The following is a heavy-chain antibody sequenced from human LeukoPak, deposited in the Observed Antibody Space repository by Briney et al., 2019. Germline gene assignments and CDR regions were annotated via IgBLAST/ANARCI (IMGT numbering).Heavy chain of an antibody. CDR3: AKDIAAPPYYYYGMDV. CDR2: ISWNSGSI. D-gene: IGHD6-13*01. Sequence: PGRSLRLSCAASGFTFDDYAVHWVRQAPGKGLEWVSGISWNSGSIGYADSVKGRFTISRDNAKNSLYLQMNSLRAEDTALYYCAKDIAAPPYYYYGMDVWGQGTTVTVSS. J-gene: IGHJ6*02. CDR1: GFTFDDYA. V-gene: IGHV3-9*01.